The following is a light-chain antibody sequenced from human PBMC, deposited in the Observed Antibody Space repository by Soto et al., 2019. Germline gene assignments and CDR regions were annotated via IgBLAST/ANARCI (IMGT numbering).Light chain of an antibody. V-gene: IGLV1-44*01. CDR1: SSNIGSNT. J-gene: IGLJ1*01. Sequence: QLVLTQPPSASGTPGQRVTISCSGSSSNIGSNTVNWYQQLPGTAPKLLIYSNNQRPSGVPDRFSGSKSGTSASLAISGLQSEDEADYHCAAWDDSLNGYVFGTGTKLTVL. CDR2: SNN. CDR3: AAWDDSLNGYV.